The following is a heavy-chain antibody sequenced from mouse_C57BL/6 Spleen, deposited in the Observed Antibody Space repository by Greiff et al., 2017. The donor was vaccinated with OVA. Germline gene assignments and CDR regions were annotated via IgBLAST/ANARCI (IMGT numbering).Heavy chain of an antibody. V-gene: IGHV3-1*01. CDR3: ARSYGSSYWYFDV. CDR2: ISYSGST. D-gene: IGHD1-1*01. CDR1: GYSITSGYD. J-gene: IGHJ1*03. Sequence: EVKLQESGPGMVKPSQSLSLTCTVTGYSITSGYDWHWIRHFPGNKLEWMGYISYSGSTNYNPSLNSRISITHDTSKNHVFLKLNSVTTEYTATYFCARSYGSSYWYFDVWGTGTTVTVSS.